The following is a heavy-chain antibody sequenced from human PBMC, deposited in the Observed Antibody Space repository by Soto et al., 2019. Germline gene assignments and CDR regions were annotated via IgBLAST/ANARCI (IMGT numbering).Heavy chain of an antibody. CDR2: ISSSSTI. CDR1: GFTFSSYS. V-gene: IGHV3-48*02. J-gene: IGHJ4*02. CDR3: ARESGYSGYDFDY. Sequence: QPGGSLRLCCAASGFTFSSYSMNGVRQAPGKGLEWVSYISSSSTIYYADSVKGRFTISRDNAKNSLYLQMNSLRDEDTAVYYCARESGYSGYDFDYWGQGTLVTVSS. D-gene: IGHD5-12*01.